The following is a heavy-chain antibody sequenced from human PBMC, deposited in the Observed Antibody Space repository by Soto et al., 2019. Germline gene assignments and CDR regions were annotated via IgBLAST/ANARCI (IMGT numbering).Heavy chain of an antibody. V-gene: IGHV3-30*18. D-gene: IGHD3-3*01. CDR1: GFTFNSYG. CDR3: AKRRGQNYDFWSGYYFDH. CDR2: ILYDGTNR. J-gene: IGHJ4*02. Sequence: GSLRLSCESSGFTFNSYGMHWVRQSPGKGLEWVAGILYDGTNRYYADSVKGRFTISRDNSKNTLYLQMNSLRVEDTAVYYCAKRRGQNYDFWSGYYFDHWGQGTLVTVSS.